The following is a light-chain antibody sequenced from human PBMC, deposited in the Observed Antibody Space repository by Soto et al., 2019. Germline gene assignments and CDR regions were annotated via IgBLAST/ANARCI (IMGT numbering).Light chain of an antibody. CDR3: QKYDSAPWT. CDR2: SAS. J-gene: IGKJ1*01. V-gene: IGKV1-27*01. Sequence: IQMTQSPSSLSASVGDRVIITCRASQGIGNSLAWYQQKAGRVPKLLMHSASTLLSGVPSRFSGSGSWTDFTLTISSLQPEDVATYYCQKYDSAPWTVGQGTKVEIK. CDR1: QGIGNS.